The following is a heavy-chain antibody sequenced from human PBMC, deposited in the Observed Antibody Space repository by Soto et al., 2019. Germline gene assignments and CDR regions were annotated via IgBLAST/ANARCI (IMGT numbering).Heavy chain of an antibody. CDR3: TAKIRFLEWLPLGYGMDV. Sequence: GGSLRLSCAASGFTFSNAWMNWVRQAPGKGLEWVGRIKSKTDGGTTDYAAPVKGRFTISRDDSKNTLYLQMNSLKTEDTAVYYCTAKIRFLEWLPLGYGMDVWGQGTTVTVSS. CDR1: GFTFSNAW. V-gene: IGHV3-15*07. D-gene: IGHD3-3*01. J-gene: IGHJ6*02. CDR2: IKSKTDGGTT.